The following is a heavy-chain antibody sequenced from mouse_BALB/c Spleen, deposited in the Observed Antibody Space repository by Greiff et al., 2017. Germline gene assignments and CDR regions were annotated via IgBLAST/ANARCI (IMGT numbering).Heavy chain of an antibody. Sequence: EVMLVESGGGLVQPGGSRKLSCAASGFTFSSFGMHWVRQAPEKGLEWVAYISSGSSTIYYADTVKGRFTISRDNPKNTLFLQMTSLRSEDTAMYYCARGVYDYDPYYFDYWGQGTTLTVSS. CDR1: GFTFSSFG. D-gene: IGHD2-4*01. CDR2: ISSGSSTI. CDR3: ARGVYDYDPYYFDY. V-gene: IGHV5-17*02. J-gene: IGHJ2*01.